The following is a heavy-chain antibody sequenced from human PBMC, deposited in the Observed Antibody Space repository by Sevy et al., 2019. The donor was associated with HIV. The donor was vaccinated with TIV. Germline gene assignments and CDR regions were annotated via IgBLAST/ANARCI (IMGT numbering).Heavy chain of an antibody. Sequence: ASVKVSCKASGYTFTSYGISWVRQAPGQGLEWMGWISAYNGNKNYAQKLQGRVTMTTDTSTSTAYMELRSLRSDVTAVYYCARLRPSYYDSSGYRRGGDAFDIWGQGTMVTVSS. CDR3: ARLRPSYYDSSGYRRGGDAFDI. J-gene: IGHJ3*02. V-gene: IGHV1-18*01. CDR1: GYTFTSYG. CDR2: ISAYNGNK. D-gene: IGHD3-22*01.